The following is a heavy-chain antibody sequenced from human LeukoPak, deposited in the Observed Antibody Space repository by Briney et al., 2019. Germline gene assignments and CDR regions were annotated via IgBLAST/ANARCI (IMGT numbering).Heavy chain of an antibody. Sequence: SETLSLTCTVSGGSIGTFFWSWVRQTPGKGLERIGYIHYNGTTTYNPSLRGRATMSVDTSTNQFSLTVDSVTTADTAVYYCARLASWSWYFDLWGRGTLVPVSS. CDR3: ARLASWSWYFDL. CDR1: GGSIGTFF. D-gene: IGHD3-10*01. CDR2: IHYNGTT. V-gene: IGHV4-59*08. J-gene: IGHJ2*01.